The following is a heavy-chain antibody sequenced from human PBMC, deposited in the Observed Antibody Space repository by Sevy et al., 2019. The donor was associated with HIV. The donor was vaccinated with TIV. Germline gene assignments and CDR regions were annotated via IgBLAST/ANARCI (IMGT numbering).Heavy chain of an antibody. V-gene: IGHV5-51*01. Sequence: GESLKNSCKGSGYTFTNYWIGWVRQMPGKGLEWGGIIYPGDSDTRYSPSFQGQVTISADKSISTAYLQWSSLKASDTAMYYCARYPIVVVPAAEYYFDYWGQGTLVTVSS. CDR3: ARYPIVVVPAAEYYFDY. J-gene: IGHJ4*02. CDR1: GYTFTNYW. CDR2: IYPGDSDT. D-gene: IGHD2-2*01.